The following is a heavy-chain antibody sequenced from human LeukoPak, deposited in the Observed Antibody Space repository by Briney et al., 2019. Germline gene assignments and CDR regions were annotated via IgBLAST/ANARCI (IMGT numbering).Heavy chain of an antibody. J-gene: IGHJ4*02. V-gene: IGHV3-74*01. CDR1: GFTFSSYW. CDR3: AKQGLVPATAGD. Sequence: GGSLRLSCAASGFTFSSYWMHWVRQTPRKGLMWVSRIESNGLALYADSVKARFSISRDNSMNTLYLQMNSLRPEDTAVYYCAKQGLVPATAGDWGQGTLVTVSS. CDR2: IESNGLA. D-gene: IGHD2-2*01.